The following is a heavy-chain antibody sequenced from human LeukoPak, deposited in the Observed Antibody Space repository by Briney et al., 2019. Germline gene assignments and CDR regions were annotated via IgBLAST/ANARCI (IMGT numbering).Heavy chain of an antibody. Sequence: PSQTLSLTCTVSGGSIGDGDYYWSWIRQHPGKGLEWIGYIYYSGSTYYNPSLKSRVTISVDTSKNQFSPRLSSVTAADTAVYYCARSEAGMVRFFDNWGQGTLVTVSS. D-gene: IGHD4-23*01. CDR1: GGSIGDGDYY. CDR2: IYYSGST. V-gene: IGHV4-31*03. J-gene: IGHJ4*02. CDR3: ARSEAGMVRFFDN.